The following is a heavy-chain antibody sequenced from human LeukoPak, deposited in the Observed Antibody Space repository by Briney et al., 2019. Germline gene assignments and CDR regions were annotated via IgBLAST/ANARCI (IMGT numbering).Heavy chain of an antibody. CDR3: ASDRDFRLHY. Sequence: PGGSLRLSCAASGNYWMHWVRQAPGKGLEWVANINEDGSKKHYLDSVEGRFTISRDNAKNSLYLQMNSLRAGDTAVFYCASDRDFRLHYWGQGTLVTVSS. CDR1: GNYW. D-gene: IGHD2-21*01. V-gene: IGHV3-7*03. CDR2: INEDGSKK. J-gene: IGHJ4*02.